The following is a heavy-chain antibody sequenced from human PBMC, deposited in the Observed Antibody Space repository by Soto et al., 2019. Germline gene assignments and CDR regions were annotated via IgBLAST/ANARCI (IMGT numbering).Heavy chain of an antibody. CDR3: AGRNGYYSGIDY. CDR1: GGSFSGYY. J-gene: IGHJ4*02. CDR2: VNHSGGI. Sequence: QVQLQQWGAGLLKPSETLSLTCVVYGGSFSGYYWSWIRQPPGKGLEWFGEVNHSGGIDYNPSRKSRVTISVDTSKNQFSLKLSSVTAADTAVYYCAGRNGYYSGIDYWGQGTLVTVSS. D-gene: IGHD3-22*01. V-gene: IGHV4-34*02.